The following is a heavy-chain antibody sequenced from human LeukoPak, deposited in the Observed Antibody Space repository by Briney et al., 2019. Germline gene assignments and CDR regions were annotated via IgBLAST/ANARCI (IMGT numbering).Heavy chain of an antibody. CDR1: GFTFSSYA. J-gene: IGHJ3*02. CDR3: AKYTVRFLDSRGAFGI. Sequence: PGGSLRLSCAASGFTFSSYAMSWVRQAPGKGLEWVSAISGSGGSTYYADSVKGRFTISRDNSKNTLYLQMNSLRAEDTAVYYCAKYTVRFLDSRGAFGIWGQGTMVTVSS. V-gene: IGHV3-23*01. D-gene: IGHD3-3*01. CDR2: ISGSGGST.